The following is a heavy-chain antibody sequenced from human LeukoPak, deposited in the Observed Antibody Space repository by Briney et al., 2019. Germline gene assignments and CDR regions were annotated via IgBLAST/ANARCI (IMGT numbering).Heavy chain of an antibody. CDR2: INPNSGGT. CDR1: GYTFTGYY. V-gene: IGHV1-2*02. D-gene: IGHD3-9*01. CDR3: ARALRYFDWFDY. J-gene: IGHJ4*02. Sequence: ASVKVSCKASGYTFTGYYMHWMRQAPGQGLEWMGWINPNSGGTNYAQKFQGRVTMTRDTSISTAYMELSRLRSDDTAVYYCARALRYFDWFDYWGQGTLVTVSS.